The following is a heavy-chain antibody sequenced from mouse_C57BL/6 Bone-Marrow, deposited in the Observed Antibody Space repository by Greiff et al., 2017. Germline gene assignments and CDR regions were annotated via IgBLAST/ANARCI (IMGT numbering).Heavy chain of an antibody. CDR2: IRNKANGYTT. Sequence: EVQGVESGGGLVQPGGSLSLSCAASGFTFTDYYMSWVRQPPGKALEWLGFIRNKANGYTTEYSASVKGRFTISRDNSQSILYLHMNALRAEDSATYYCARWGYGGPLYAMDYWGQGTSVTVSS. J-gene: IGHJ4*01. CDR3: ARWGYGGPLYAMDY. D-gene: IGHD1-2*01. V-gene: IGHV7-3*01. CDR1: GFTFTDYY.